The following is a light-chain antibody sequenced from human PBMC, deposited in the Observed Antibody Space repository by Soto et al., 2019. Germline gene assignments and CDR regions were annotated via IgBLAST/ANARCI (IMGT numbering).Light chain of an antibody. CDR3: SSYRSSGPLG. Sequence: QSALTQPASVSGSPGQSITISCTGTSSDVGGYNYVSWYQQHPGKAPKLMIYDVSNRPSGVSDRFSGSKSGNTASLPISGRQAEDEADYYCSSYRSSGPLGFGGGTKLTVL. V-gene: IGLV2-14*03. CDR1: SSDVGGYNY. J-gene: IGLJ3*02. CDR2: DVS.